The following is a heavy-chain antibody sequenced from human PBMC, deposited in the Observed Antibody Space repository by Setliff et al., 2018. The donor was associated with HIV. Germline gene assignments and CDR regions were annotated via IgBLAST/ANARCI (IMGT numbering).Heavy chain of an antibody. CDR2: IYPSGRT. J-gene: IGHJ4*02. CDR3: VREGAGSGSYYLDF. Sequence: SETLSLTCAVSGDSMSSGDYSWNWIRQSPGKGLEWIGYIYPSGRTYYNPSLKNRVTMSIDRSKKQFSLNLSSVTAADTALYFCVREGAGSGSYYLDFWDQGILVTVSS. D-gene: IGHD3-10*01. CDR1: GDSMSSGDYS. V-gene: IGHV4-30-2*06.